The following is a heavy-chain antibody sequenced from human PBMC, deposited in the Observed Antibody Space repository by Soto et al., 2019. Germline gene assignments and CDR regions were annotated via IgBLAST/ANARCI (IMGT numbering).Heavy chain of an antibody. V-gene: IGHV3-9*01. D-gene: IGHD3-10*01. CDR2: ISWNSGSI. J-gene: IGHJ4*02. Sequence: EVQLVESGGGLVQPGRSLRLSCAASGFTFDDYAMHWVRQAPGKGLEWVSGISWNSGSIGYADSVKGRFTISRDNAKNSLYLQMNSLRAEDTALYYCAKDKAMVRGVILDYWGQGTLVTVSS. CDR3: AKDKAMVRGVILDY. CDR1: GFTFDDYA.